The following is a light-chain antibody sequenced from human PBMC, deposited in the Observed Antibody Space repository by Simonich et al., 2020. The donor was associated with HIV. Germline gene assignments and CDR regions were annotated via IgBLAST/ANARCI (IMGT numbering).Light chain of an antibody. CDR1: SSDVGSYNF. Sequence: QSALTQPASVSGSPGQSITIPCTGTSSDVGSYNFVSWYQQHPRKAPKLMIYAVSNRPSGVSNRFSGSKSGNTASLTISGLQAEDEADYYCSSYTSSSTWVFGGGTKLTVL. CDR2: AVS. V-gene: IGLV2-14*03. CDR3: SSYTSSSTWV. J-gene: IGLJ3*02.